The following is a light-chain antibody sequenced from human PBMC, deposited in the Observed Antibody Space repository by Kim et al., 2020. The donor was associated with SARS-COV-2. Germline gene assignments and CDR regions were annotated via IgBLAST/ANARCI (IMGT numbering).Light chain of an antibody. V-gene: IGLV3-21*04. CDR3: QVWDSSRDHPV. CDR2: NDK. J-gene: IGLJ3*02. Sequence: SYELAQPPSVSVAPGKTAKISCGGDNIGAKSVHWFQQLPGQAPLLVMFNDKDRPSGIPERFSGSNSGNTATLTIARVEAGDEADYSCQVWDSSRDHPVFGGGTKLTVL. CDR1: NIGAKS.